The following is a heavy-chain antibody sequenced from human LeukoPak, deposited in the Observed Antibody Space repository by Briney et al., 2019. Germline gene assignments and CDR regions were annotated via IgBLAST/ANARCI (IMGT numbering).Heavy chain of an antibody. Sequence: GGSLRLSCAASGFIFSSYGMSWVRQAPGKGLEWVSAISGSGGSTYYADSVKGRFTISRDNSKNTLYLQMNSLRAEDTAVYYCAKEEYSYGFNYYYYMDVWGKGTTVTISS. CDR3: AKEEYSYGFNYYYYMDV. CDR1: GFIFSSYG. D-gene: IGHD5-18*01. CDR2: ISGSGGST. J-gene: IGHJ6*03. V-gene: IGHV3-23*01.